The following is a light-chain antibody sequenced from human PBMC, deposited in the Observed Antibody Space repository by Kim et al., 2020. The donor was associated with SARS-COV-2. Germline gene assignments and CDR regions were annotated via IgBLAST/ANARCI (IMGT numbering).Light chain of an antibody. V-gene: IGLV3-1*01. CDR3: QAWDTNTAI. CDR2: QDD. Sequence: SYELTQPPSLSVSPGQTATIPCSGDKLGDRYASWYQQKPGQSPVLVIYQDDRRPSGVPERFSASNSENTATLTINGAQPMDEADYYCQAWDTNTAIFGGGTRLTVL. J-gene: IGLJ2*01. CDR1: KLGDRY.